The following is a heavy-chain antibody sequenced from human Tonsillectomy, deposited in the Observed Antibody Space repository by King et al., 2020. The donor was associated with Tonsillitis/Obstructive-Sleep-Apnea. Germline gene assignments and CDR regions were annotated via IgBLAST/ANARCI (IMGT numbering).Heavy chain of an antibody. D-gene: IGHD2-2*01. CDR2: ISSSSIYI. J-gene: IGHJ4*02. CDR3: ARVTGKVVPAAMKY. CDR1: GFTFRRFR. V-gene: IGHV3-21*01. Sequence: VQLVESGGGLVKPGGSLRRSCAASGFTFRRFRLKWVRQAPGKVLEWGSFISSSSIYIFYADEVKGRFTISRENAKNSLYLQMNSLRAEDTAVYYCARVTGKVVPAAMKYWGQGTLVTVSS.